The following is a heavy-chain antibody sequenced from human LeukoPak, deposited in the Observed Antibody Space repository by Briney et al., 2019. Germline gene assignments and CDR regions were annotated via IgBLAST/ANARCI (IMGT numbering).Heavy chain of an antibody. Sequence: GGSLRVSCAASGFTFGGYAMSWVRQAPGKGLEWVSTITTSGGSTFYADSVKGRFTISRDNSKNTLYLQVNSLRAEDTAVYYCAKTPFSSGYYTYFDYWGQGTLVTVSS. CDR3: AKTPFSSGYYTYFDY. D-gene: IGHD3-3*01. J-gene: IGHJ4*02. CDR2: ITTSGGST. V-gene: IGHV3-23*01. CDR1: GFTFGGYA.